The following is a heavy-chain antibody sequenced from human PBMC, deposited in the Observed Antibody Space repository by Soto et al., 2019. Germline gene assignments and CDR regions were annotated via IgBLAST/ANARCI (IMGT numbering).Heavy chain of an antibody. CDR1: GYSFTSYW. V-gene: IGHV5-10-1*01. Sequence: PGESLKISCKGSGYSFTSYWISWVRQMPGKGLEWMGRIDPSDSYTNYSPSFQGHVTISADKSISTAYLQWSSLKASDTAMYYCARRRVKYSGYGVFDPWGQGTLVTVSS. J-gene: IGHJ5*02. D-gene: IGHD5-12*01. CDR3: ARRRVKYSGYGVFDP. CDR2: IDPSDSYT.